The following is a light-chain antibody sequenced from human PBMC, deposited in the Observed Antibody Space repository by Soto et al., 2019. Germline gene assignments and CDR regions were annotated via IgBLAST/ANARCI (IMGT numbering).Light chain of an antibody. J-gene: IGKJ2*01. V-gene: IGKV3-15*01. CDR2: GAS. CDR1: QSVSSN. CDR3: QQYNNWPQT. Sequence: EIVMTQSPATLSVSPGERATLSCRASQSVSSNLAWYQQKPVQAPRLLIYGASTRATGIPARFSGSGSGTEFTLTISSLQSEDFAVYYCQQYNNWPQTFGQGTQLESK.